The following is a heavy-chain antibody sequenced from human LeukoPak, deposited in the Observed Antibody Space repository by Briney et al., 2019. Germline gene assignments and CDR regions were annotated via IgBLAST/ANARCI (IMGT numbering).Heavy chain of an antibody. J-gene: IGHJ4*02. CDR2: INHSGST. D-gene: IGHD5-18*01. V-gene: IGHV4-34*01. CDR1: GGSFSGYY. CDR3: ARGRSGYSYGPRFDY. Sequence: SETLSLTCAVYGGSFSGYYWSWIRQPPGKGLEWIGEINHSGSTNYNPSLKSRATISVDTSKNQFSLKLSSVTAADTAVYYCARGRSGYSYGPRFDYWGQGTLVTVSS.